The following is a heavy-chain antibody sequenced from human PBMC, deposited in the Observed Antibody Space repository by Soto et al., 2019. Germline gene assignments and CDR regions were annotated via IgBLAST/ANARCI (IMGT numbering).Heavy chain of an antibody. Sequence: SGPTLVNPTETLTLTCTVSGFSLSNARMGVSWIRQPPGKALEWLAHIFSNDEKSYSTSLKSRLTISKDTSKSQVVLTMTNMDPVDTATYYCARMGYCSGGSCLYYYYYGMDVWGQGTTVTVS. D-gene: IGHD2-15*01. V-gene: IGHV2-26*01. CDR3: ARMGYCSGGSCLYYYYYGMDV. J-gene: IGHJ6*02. CDR2: IFSNDEK. CDR1: GFSLSNARMG.